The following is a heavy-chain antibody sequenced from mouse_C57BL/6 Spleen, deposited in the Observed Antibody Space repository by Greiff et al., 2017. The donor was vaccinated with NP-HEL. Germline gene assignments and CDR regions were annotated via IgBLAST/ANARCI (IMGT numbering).Heavy chain of an antibody. D-gene: IGHD1-1*01. CDR2: IYPRSGNT. V-gene: IGHV1-81*01. Sequence: QVQLKESGAELARPGASVKLSCKASGYTFTSYGISWVKQRPGQGLEWIGEIYPRSGNTYYNEKFKGKATLTADKSSSTAYMELRSLTSEDSAADFCARSPHYYGSSLYAMDYWGQGTSVTVSS. CDR1: GYTFTSYG. J-gene: IGHJ4*01. CDR3: ARSPHYYGSSLYAMDY.